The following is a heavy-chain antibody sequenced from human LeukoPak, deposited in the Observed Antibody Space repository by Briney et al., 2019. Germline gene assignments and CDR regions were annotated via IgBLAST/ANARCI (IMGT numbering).Heavy chain of an antibody. CDR3: AKDLGHILPSDY. Sequence: PGGSQRLSCAASGFTFSSYGMHWVRQAPGKGLEWVAFIRYDGSNKYYADSVKGRFTISRDNSKNTLYLQMNSLRAEDTAVYYCAKDLGHILPSDYWGQGTLVTVSS. V-gene: IGHV3-30*02. D-gene: IGHD2-21*01. CDR2: IRYDGSNK. CDR1: GFTFSSYG. J-gene: IGHJ4*02.